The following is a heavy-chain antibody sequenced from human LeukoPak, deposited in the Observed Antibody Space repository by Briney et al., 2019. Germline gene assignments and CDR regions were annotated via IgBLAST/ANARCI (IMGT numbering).Heavy chain of an antibody. Sequence: GGSLRLPCAASGFTFSRSAMEWVRQAPGKGLEWVSSISGSSDYIYYADSVKGRFTISRDNTKNSVSLQMNSLRVEDTAVYSCVSLTRASGWSHWGQGTRVTVSS. D-gene: IGHD6-19*01. CDR3: VSLTRASGWSH. J-gene: IGHJ4*02. CDR2: ISGSSDYI. V-gene: IGHV3-21*01. CDR1: GFTFSRSA.